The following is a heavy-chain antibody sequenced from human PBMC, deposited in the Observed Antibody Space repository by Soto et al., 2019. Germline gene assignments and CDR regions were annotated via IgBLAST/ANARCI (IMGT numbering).Heavy chain of an antibody. CDR3: ARLAYES. V-gene: IGHV3-30-3*01. CDR2: MSYDGSNK. J-gene: IGHJ5*02. Sequence: QVQLVESGGGVVQPGRSLRLSCAASGFTFSNYAMHWVRQAPGKVLEWVAVMSYDGSNKYYADSVKGRFTISRDNSKNTLYLQMNSLRTEDTAVYYCARLAYESWGQGTLVTVSS. D-gene: IGHD3-22*01. CDR1: GFTFSNYA.